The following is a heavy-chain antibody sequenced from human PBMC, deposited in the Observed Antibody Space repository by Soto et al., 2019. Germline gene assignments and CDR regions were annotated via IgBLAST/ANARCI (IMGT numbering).Heavy chain of an antibody. V-gene: IGHV3-23*01. J-gene: IGHJ2*01. CDR2: ISGSGGST. CDR1: GFTFSTYA. D-gene: IGHD3-3*02. CDR3: AKDLAIFGVAWYFDL. Sequence: HPGGSLRLSCAASGFTFSTYAMGWVRQAPGKELEWVSGISGSGGSTYYADSVKGRFTISRDNSKNTLYLQMNSLRAEDTAVYYCAKDLAIFGVAWYFDLWGRGTLVTVSS.